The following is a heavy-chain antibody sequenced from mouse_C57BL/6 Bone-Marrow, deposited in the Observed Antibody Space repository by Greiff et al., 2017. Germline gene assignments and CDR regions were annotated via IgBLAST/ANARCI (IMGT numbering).Heavy chain of an antibody. V-gene: IGHV1-85*01. Sequence: QVQLQQSGPELVKPGASVKLYCKASGYTFTSYDINWVKQRPGQGLEWVGWIYPRDGSTKYTEKFKGKATLTVDTSSSTAYMELHSLTSEDSAVYFCARVEFDGSSGDWYFDVWGTGTTVTVSS. CDR2: IYPRDGST. D-gene: IGHD1-1*01. CDR3: ARVEFDGSSGDWYFDV. CDR1: GYTFTSYD. J-gene: IGHJ1*03.